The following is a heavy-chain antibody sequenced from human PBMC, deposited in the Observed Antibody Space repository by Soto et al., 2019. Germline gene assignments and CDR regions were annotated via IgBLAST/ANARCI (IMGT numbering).Heavy chain of an antibody. CDR1: GFTFTTFW. Sequence: QPGGSLRLSCETSGFTFTTFWMHWVRQVPGKGLVWVSRVSPDGSSTTYADSVKGRFTISRDNAKNTMFLQMNNLRVDDTALYFCARDQDTYGQAVFDYWGKGNLATVSS. D-gene: IGHD2-15*01. CDR3: ARDQDTYGQAVFDY. CDR2: VSPDGSST. J-gene: IGHJ4*02. V-gene: IGHV3-74*03.